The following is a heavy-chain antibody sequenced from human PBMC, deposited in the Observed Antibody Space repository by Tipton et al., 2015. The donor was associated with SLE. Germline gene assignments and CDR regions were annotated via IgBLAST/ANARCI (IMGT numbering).Heavy chain of an antibody. CDR2: ISTTNTR. CDR1: GFSFSDYY. Sequence: SLRLSCAASGFSFSDYYMTWIRQAPGKGLEWISYISTTNTRYYADSVKGRLTVSRDNAKNSLYLQMNSLRVEDTAMYYCARDRGQPYGDWIFDLWGRGTLVTVSS. V-gene: IGHV3-11*01. J-gene: IGHJ2*01. CDR3: ARDRGQPYGDWIFDL. D-gene: IGHD4-17*01.